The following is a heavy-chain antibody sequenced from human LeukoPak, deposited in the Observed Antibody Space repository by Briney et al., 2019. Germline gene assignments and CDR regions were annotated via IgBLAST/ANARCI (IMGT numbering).Heavy chain of an antibody. CDR2: ITTSDGNT. CDR1: GFTFSSYT. Sequence: GGSLRLSCAASGFTFSSYTMSWVRQAPGKGLEWVSTITTSDGNTYYADSVKGRFTVSRDNSKNTLYLQMNCLRAEDTAVYYCAKDGSTAYYFDYWGQGTLVTVSS. CDR3: AKDGSTAYYFDY. D-gene: IGHD2-2*01. J-gene: IGHJ4*02. V-gene: IGHV3-23*01.